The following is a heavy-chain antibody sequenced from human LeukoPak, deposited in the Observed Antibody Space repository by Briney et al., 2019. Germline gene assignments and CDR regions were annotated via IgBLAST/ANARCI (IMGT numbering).Heavy chain of an antibody. CDR2: IYYSGST. D-gene: IGHD5-12*01. J-gene: IGHJ4*02. Sequence: SETLSLTCTVSGGSISSYYWSWIRQPPGKGLEWIGYIYYSGSTNYNPSLESRVTISVDTSKNQFSLKLSSVTAAGTAVYYCARGYSGYDHTFDYWGQGTLVTVSS. CDR3: ARGYSGYDHTFDY. V-gene: IGHV4-59*01. CDR1: GGSISSYY.